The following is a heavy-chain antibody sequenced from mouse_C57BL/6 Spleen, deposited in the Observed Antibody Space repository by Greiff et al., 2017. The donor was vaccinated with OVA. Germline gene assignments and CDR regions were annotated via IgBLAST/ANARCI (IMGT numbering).Heavy chain of an antibody. CDR1: GYTFTSYW. Sequence: QVQLQQPGAELVKPGASVKLSCKASGYTFTSYWMHWVKQRPGQGLEWIGMIHPNSGSTNYKEKFKSKATLTVDKSSNTAYMQLSSLTSEDSAVYYCARGRDDYGPGYFDYWGQGTTLTVSS. J-gene: IGHJ2*01. V-gene: IGHV1-64*01. CDR3: ARGRDDYGPGYFDY. CDR2: IHPNSGST. D-gene: IGHD2-4*01.